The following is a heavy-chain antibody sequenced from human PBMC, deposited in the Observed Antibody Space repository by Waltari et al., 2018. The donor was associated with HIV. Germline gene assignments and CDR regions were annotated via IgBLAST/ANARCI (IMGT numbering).Heavy chain of an antibody. CDR2: FNPEQGKT. J-gene: IGHJ5*02. CDR3: RTEGLYCSGGTCYSRFDP. V-gene: IGHV1-24*01. Sequence: QVPLVQSGAEVKKPGASVKVSCKVSGYTLSELSMHWVRQAPGKGVEWMGSFNPEQGKTIYAKNSQGRVTMTEDAATETAYMGLSSLVSDDTAVYYCRTEGLYCSGGTCYSRFDPWGQGTLVTVSS. CDR1: GYTLSELS. D-gene: IGHD2-15*01.